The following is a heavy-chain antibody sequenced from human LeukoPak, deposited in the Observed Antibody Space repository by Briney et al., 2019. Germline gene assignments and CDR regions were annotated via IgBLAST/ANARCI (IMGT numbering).Heavy chain of an antibody. CDR1: GGTFSSYA. Sequence: GASVKVSCKASGGTFSSYAISWVRQAPGQGLEWMGGVIPIFGTANYAQKFQGRVTITADESKSTAYMELSSLRSEDTVVYYCASSRGCSSTSCYVGGGWYYYYGMDVWGKGTTVTVSS. V-gene: IGHV1-69*13. CDR3: ASSRGCSSTSCYVGGGWYYYYGMDV. D-gene: IGHD2-2*01. J-gene: IGHJ6*04. CDR2: VIPIFGTA.